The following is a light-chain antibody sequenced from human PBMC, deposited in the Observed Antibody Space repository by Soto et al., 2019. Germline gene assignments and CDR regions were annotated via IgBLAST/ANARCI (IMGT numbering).Light chain of an antibody. CDR3: SAWDDSLNGAV. Sequence: QSVLTQPPSASGTPGQRVTISCSGSSSNIGSNNVNWFQQLPGTAPKLLIYSNNQRPAGVPDRFSGSTSGTSASLAISGLQSEDEADYYCSAWDDSLNGAVFGGGTQLTVL. J-gene: IGLJ7*01. CDR1: SSNIGSNN. V-gene: IGLV1-44*01. CDR2: SNN.